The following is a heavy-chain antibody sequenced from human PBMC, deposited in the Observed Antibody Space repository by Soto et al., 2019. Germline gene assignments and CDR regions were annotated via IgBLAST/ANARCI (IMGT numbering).Heavy chain of an antibody. D-gene: IGHD3-3*01. Sequence: EVQLLESGGGLVQPGGSLRLSCAASGFTFSSYAMSWVRQAPGKGLEWVSAISGSGGSTYYADSVKGRFTISRDNSKNTLYLQMNSLRAEDTAVYYCAKSRSLRYYDFWSGYPVGDYWGQGTLVTVSS. CDR2: ISGSGGST. CDR3: AKSRSLRYYDFWSGYPVGDY. J-gene: IGHJ4*02. V-gene: IGHV3-23*01. CDR1: GFTFSSYA.